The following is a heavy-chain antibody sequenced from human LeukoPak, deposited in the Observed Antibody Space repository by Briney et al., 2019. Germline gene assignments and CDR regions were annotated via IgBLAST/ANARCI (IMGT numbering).Heavy chain of an antibody. CDR2: MNPNSGNT. D-gene: IGHD2-15*01. Sequence: ASVKVSCKASGYTFTSYDINWVRQATGQGLEWMGWMNPNSGNTGYAHKFQGRVTMTRNTSISTAYMELSSLRSEDTAVYYCARDCSDGSCYGYWGQGTLVTVSS. CDR3: ARDCSDGSCYGY. J-gene: IGHJ4*02. V-gene: IGHV1-8*01. CDR1: GYTFTSYD.